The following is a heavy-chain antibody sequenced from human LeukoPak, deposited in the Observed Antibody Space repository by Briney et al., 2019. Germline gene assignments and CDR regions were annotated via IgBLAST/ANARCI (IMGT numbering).Heavy chain of an antibody. D-gene: IGHD7-27*01. CDR2: ISSSSSTI. V-gene: IGHV3-48*01. CDR3: ARDLLGIRGYFDY. CDR1: GFTFSSYS. Sequence: GGSLRLSCAASGFTFSSYSMNWVRQAPGKGLEWVSYISSSSSTIYYADSVKGRFTISRDNAKNSLYLQMNSLRAEDTAVYYCARDLLGIRGYFDYWGQGTLVTVPS. J-gene: IGHJ4*02.